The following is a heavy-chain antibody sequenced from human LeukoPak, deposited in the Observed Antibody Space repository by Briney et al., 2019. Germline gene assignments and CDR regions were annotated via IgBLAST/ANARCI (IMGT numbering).Heavy chain of an antibody. CDR3: TREGVYAPDPSSYHRDAFDM. CDR1: GYTLTELS. J-gene: IGHJ3*02. D-gene: IGHD3-16*02. Sequence: ASVKVSCKVSGYTLTELSMHWVRQAPGKGLEWMGGFDPEDGETIYAQKFQGRVTMTEDTSTDTAYMELSSLGSEDTAVYYCTREGVYAPDPSSYHRDAFDMWGQGTVVIVSS. CDR2: FDPEDGET. V-gene: IGHV1-24*01.